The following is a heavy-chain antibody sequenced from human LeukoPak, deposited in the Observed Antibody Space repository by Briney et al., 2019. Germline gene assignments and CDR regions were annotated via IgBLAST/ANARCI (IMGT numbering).Heavy chain of an antibody. CDR2: INHSGST. CDR1: GGSVSGYY. V-gene: IGHV4-34*01. D-gene: IGHD3-10*01. CDR3: ARALSRTMVRVSYYFDY. Sequence: KPSETLSLTCAVYGGSVSGYYWSWIRQPPGKGLEWIGEINHSGSTNYNPSLKSRVTISVDTSKNQFSLKLSSVTAADTAVYYCARALSRTMVRVSYYFDYWGQGTLVTVSS. J-gene: IGHJ4*02.